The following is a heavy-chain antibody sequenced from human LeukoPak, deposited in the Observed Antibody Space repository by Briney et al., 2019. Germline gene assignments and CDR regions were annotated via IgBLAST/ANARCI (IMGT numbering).Heavy chain of an antibody. J-gene: IGHJ4*02. CDR3: ARCDSSGYYGTPFDY. CDR2: ISAYNGNT. V-gene: IGHV1-18*01. D-gene: IGHD3-22*01. CDR1: GGTFNIYA. Sequence: ASVKVSCKASGGTFNIYAISWVRQAPGQGLEWMGWISAYNGNTNYAQKLQGRVTMTTDTSTSTAYMELRSLRSDDTAVYYCARCDSSGYYGTPFDYWGQGTLVTVSS.